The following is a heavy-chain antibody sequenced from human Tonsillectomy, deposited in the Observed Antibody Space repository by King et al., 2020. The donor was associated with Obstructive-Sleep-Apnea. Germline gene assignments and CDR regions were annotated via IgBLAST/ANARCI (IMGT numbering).Heavy chain of an antibody. CDR1: GFSLSTSGVG. Sequence: TLKESGPTLVKPTQTLTLTCTFSGFSLSTSGVGVGWIRQPPGKALEWLARIYWDDDKSYIPSLKNRLTITKDTSKNQVVLTMTNMDPVDTATYYCAHSLYYYHSSGGFFDYWGQGTLVTVSS. CDR2: IYWDDDK. CDR3: AHSLYYYHSSGGFFDY. V-gene: IGHV2-5*02. J-gene: IGHJ4*02. D-gene: IGHD3-22*01.